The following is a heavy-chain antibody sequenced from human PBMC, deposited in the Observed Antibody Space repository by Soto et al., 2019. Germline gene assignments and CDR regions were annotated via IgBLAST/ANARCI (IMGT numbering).Heavy chain of an antibody. CDR3: ARALSRSVGPMFY. D-gene: IGHD3-10*02. CDR1: GFTLESYA. J-gene: IGHJ4*02. Sequence: QIHLVESGGAVVQPGMSLRLSCAASGFTLESYAMHWVRQAPGKGLERGALTWYDGPKKYYVDSVEGRFIVSRDNSENTLHLQMNSLRADDTAVYYCARALSRSVGPMFYWGQGTLVTVSS. CDR2: TWYDGPKK. V-gene: IGHV3-33*01.